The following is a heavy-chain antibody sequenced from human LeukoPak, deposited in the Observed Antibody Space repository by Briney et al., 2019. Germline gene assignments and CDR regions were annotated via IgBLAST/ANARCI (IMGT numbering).Heavy chain of an antibody. J-gene: IGHJ4*02. CDR2: ISGSGGST. D-gene: IGHD6-13*01. CDR1: GFTFSSYA. V-gene: IGHV3-23*01. CDR3: ARGTGLYSSSWSDY. Sequence: GGSLRLSCAASGFTFSSYAMSWVRQAPGKGLEWVSAISGSGGSTYYADSVKGRFTISRDNSKNTPYLQMNSLRAEDTAVYYCARGTGLYSSSWSDYWGQGTLVTVSS.